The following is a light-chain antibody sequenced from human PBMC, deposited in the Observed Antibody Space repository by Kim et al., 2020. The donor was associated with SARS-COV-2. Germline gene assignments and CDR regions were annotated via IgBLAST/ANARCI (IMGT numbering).Light chain of an antibody. CDR1: QSINSNY. J-gene: IGKJ4*01. Sequence: LSLSPGERAALSCRVSQSINSNYLAGYQKKAGQAPRLLIYGASNRATGIPDRFSGSGSGTDFTLTISRLEPEDFAVYYCQQFGRAFGGGTKVDIK. CDR3: QQFGRA. CDR2: GAS. V-gene: IGKV3-20*01.